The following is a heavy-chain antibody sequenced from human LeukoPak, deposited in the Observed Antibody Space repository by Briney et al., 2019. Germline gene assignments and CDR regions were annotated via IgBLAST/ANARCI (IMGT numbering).Heavy chain of an antibody. CDR3: VKDHDWGAFHI. CDR1: GFTFSSYG. CDR2: ISYDGSNK. V-gene: IGHV3-30*18. Sequence: GGSLRLSCAASGFTFSSYGMHWVRQAPGKGLEWVAVISYDGSNKYYADSVKGRFTISRDNSKNTLYLQMSSLRPEDTAVFYCVKDHDWGAFHIWGQGTMVTISS. J-gene: IGHJ3*02. D-gene: IGHD7-27*01.